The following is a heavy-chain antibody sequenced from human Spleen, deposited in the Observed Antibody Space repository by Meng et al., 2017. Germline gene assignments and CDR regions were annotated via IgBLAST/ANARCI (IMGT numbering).Heavy chain of an antibody. J-gene: IGHJ4*02. D-gene: IGHD3-22*01. CDR1: GGSSSRYY. CDR2: INLSGRT. CDR3: ARGMSYSDAAGAY. V-gene: IGHV4-34*01. Sequence: QRHQRSDVLLTHAGPYTPTCAVDGGSSSRYYVIWIRQPPGKGLEWIGEINLSGRTNYNPSLRSRSILSVDTSQNHFSLKLTSVTAADTAVYYCARGMSYSDAAGAYWGQGTLVTVSS.